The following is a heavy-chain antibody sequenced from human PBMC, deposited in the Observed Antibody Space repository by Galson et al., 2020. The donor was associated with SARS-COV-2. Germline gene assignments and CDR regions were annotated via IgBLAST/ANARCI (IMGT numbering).Heavy chain of an antibody. J-gene: IGHJ6*02. D-gene: IGHD3-10*01. Sequence: ASVKVSCKASGYTFTGYYMHWVRQAPGQGLEWMGWINPNSGGTNYAQKFQGWVTMTRDTSISTAYMELSRLRSDDTAVYYCARDQYYGSGLRYGMDVWGQGTTVTVSS. CDR3: ARDQYYGSGLRYGMDV. V-gene: IGHV1-2*04. CDR1: GYTFTGYY. CDR2: INPNSGGT.